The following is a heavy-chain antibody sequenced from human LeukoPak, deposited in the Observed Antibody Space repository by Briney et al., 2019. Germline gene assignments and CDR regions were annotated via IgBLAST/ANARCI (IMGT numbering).Heavy chain of an antibody. CDR3: AKSQGVYYYYYMDV. CDR1: GFTFSSYV. Sequence: PGGSLRLSCAASGFTFSSYVMHWVRQAPGKGLEWVAVISYDGSNKYYADSVKGRFTISRDNYKNTLYLQMNSLRAEDTAVYYCAKSQGVYYYYYMDVWGKGTTVTVSS. D-gene: IGHD3-16*01. J-gene: IGHJ6*03. V-gene: IGHV3-30*18. CDR2: ISYDGSNK.